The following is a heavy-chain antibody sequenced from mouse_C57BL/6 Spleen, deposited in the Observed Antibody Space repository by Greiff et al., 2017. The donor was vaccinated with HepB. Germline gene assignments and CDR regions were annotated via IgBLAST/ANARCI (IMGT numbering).Heavy chain of an antibody. V-gene: IGHV5-4*03. CDR3: ASDLTGSYYYAMDY. J-gene: IGHJ4*01. CDR1: GFTFSSYA. CDR2: ISDGGSYT. D-gene: IGHD4-1*01. Sequence: DVMLVESGGGLVKPGGSLKLSCAASGFTFSSYAMSWVRQTPEKRLEWVATISDGGSYTYYPDNVKGRFTISRDNAKNNLYLQMSNLKSEDTAMYYWASDLTGSYYYAMDYWGQGTSVTVSS.